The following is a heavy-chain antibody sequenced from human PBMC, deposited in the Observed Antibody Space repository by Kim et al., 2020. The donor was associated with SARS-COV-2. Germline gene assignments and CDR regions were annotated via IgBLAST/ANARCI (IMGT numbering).Heavy chain of an antibody. CDR3: AKEGFTVTPYFDS. CDR1: GFISSSDA. D-gene: IGHD4-17*01. V-gene: IGHV3-23*01. Sequence: GGSLRLSCAASGFISSSDAMSWVRQAPGKGLEWVSAISGTGYNTYYADSVKGRFTISRDNLKNTVYLQVNSVRAEDTAIYYCAKEGFTVTPYFDSWGQGTLVTVSS. J-gene: IGHJ4*02. CDR2: ISGTGYNT.